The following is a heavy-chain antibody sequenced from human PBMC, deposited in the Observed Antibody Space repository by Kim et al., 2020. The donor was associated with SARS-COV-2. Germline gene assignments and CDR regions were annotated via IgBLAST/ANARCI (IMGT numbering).Heavy chain of an antibody. J-gene: IGHJ6*02. CDR1: GFTFSSYA. CDR3: AKSGGYYYYGMDV. D-gene: IGHD3-16*01. CDR2: ISGSGGST. V-gene: IGHV3-23*01. Sequence: GGSLRLSCAASGFTFSSYAMSWVRQAPGKGLEWVSAISGSGGSTYYADSVKGRFTISRDNSKKTLYLQMNSLRAEDTAVYYCAKSGGYYYYGMDVWGQGTTVTVSS.